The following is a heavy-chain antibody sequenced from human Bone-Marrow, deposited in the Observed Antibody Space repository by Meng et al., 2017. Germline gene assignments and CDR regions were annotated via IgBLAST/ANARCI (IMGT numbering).Heavy chain of an antibody. Sequence: GGSLRLSCAASGFTFSSYSMNWVRQAPGKGLEWVSSISSSSSYIYYADSVKGRFTISRDNAKNSLYLQMNSLRAEDTAVYYCARDQHRGYYDSSGYYSDAFDIWGQGTMVTVSS. CDR3: ARDQHRGYYDSSGYYSDAFDI. CDR1: GFTFSSYS. D-gene: IGHD3-22*01. CDR2: ISSSSSYI. V-gene: IGHV3-21*01. J-gene: IGHJ3*02.